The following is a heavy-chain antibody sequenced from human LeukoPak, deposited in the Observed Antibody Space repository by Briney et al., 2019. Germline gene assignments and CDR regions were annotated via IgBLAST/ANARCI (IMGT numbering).Heavy chain of an antibody. CDR2: LSKSGNT. CDR1: GGSISSYY. Sequence: SETLSLTCTVSGGSISSYYWSWIPLPPGKGPEGLGYLSKSGNTNYSPSLKSRVTIFGDTSKNQFFLKLSSVTAADTAMYYCARARYVNSFYAFDIWGQGTLVTVSS. J-gene: IGHJ3*02. D-gene: IGHD3-9*01. CDR3: ARARYVNSFYAFDI. V-gene: IGHV4-59*01.